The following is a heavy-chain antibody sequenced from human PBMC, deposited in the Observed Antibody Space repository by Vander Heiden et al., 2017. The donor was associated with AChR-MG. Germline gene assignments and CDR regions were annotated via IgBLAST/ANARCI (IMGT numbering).Heavy chain of an antibody. Sequence: QVQLVQSGAEVNKPGAQVQASRMAYGYTFTSYYGQRVRQAPGQGLEWMGIINTRGGSTSYAQKFQGRVTMTRDTSTSTVYMELSSLRSDDTAGYYCARDVRSPIGLSNFDYWGQGTLVTVSS. D-gene: IGHD3-10*02. CDR1: GYTFTSYY. CDR3: ARDVRSPIGLSNFDY. J-gene: IGHJ4*02. CDR2: INTRGGST. V-gene: IGHV1-46*01.